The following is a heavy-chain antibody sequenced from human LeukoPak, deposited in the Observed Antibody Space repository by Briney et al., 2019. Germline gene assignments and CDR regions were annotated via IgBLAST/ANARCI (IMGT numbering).Heavy chain of an antibody. CDR3: ARQRLAYCGGDCYSILGLSPHFDP. Sequence: PSETLSLTCTVSGGSISSSSYYWGWIRQPPGKGLEWIGSIYYSGSTYYNPSLKSRVTISVDTSKNQFSLKLSSVTAADTAVYYCARQRLAYCGGDCYSILGLSPHFDPWGQGTLVTVSS. V-gene: IGHV4-39*01. CDR2: IYYSGST. CDR1: GGSISSSSYY. D-gene: IGHD2-21*02. J-gene: IGHJ5*02.